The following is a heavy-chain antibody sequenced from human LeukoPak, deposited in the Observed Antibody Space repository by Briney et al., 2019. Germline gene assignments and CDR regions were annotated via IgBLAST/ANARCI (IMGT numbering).Heavy chain of an antibody. V-gene: IGHV1-69*06. CDR1: GGTFSSYA. D-gene: IGHD4-23*01. Sequence: SVKVSCKASGGTFSSYAISWVRQAPGQGLEWMGGIIPIFGTANYAQKFQGRVTITADKSTSTAYMELSSLRSEDTAVYYCAGHGGNSAYFDYWGQGTLVTVSS. CDR3: AGHGGNSAYFDY. J-gene: IGHJ4*02. CDR2: IIPIFGTA.